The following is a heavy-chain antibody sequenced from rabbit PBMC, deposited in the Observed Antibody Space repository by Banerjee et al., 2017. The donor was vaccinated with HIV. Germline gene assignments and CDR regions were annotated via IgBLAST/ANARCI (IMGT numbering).Heavy chain of an antibody. CDR3: ARNVDNWLDL. J-gene: IGHJ5*01. CDR1: GFDFSSYY. Sequence: QLVESGGGLVQPGGSLKLSCKASGFDFSSYYMSWVRQAPGKGLEWIGCIYTCTGGTDYASWVNGRFTISSDNAQNTVDLQMNSLTAADTASYFCARNVDNWLDLWGPGTLVTVS. V-gene: IGHV1S7*01. CDR2: IYTCTGGT.